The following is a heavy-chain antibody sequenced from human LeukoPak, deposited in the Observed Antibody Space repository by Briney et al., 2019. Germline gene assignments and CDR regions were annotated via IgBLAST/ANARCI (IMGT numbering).Heavy chain of an antibody. CDR1: GGTFSSYA. CDR2: IIPIFGTA. J-gene: IGHJ4*02. CDR3: ARDLGYCSGGSCYDY. Sequence: SVKVSCKASGGTFSSYAISWVRQAPGQGLEWMGGIIPIFGTANYAQKFQGRVTITADESTSTAYMELSSLRSEDTAVYYCARDLGYCSGGSCYDYWGQGTLVTVSS. D-gene: IGHD2-15*01. V-gene: IGHV1-69*13.